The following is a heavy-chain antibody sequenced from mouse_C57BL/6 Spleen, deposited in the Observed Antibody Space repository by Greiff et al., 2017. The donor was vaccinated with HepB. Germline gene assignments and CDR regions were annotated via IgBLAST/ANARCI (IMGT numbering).Heavy chain of an antibody. D-gene: IGHD1-1*01. J-gene: IGHJ4*01. CDR1: GYAFSSSW. V-gene: IGHV1-82*01. CDR3: ARSCSNYAMDY. Sequence: VQLQQSGPELVKPGASVKISCKASGYAFSSSWMNWVKQRPGKGLEWIGRIYPGDGDTNYNGKFKGKATLTADKSSSTAYMQLSSLTSEDSAVYFCARSCSNYAMDYWGQGTSVTVSS. CDR2: IYPGDGDT.